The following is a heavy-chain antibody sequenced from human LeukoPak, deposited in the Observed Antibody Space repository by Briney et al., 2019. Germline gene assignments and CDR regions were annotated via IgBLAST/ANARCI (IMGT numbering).Heavy chain of an antibody. CDR1: GYTFKNFA. D-gene: IGHD3-10*01. Sequence: ASVKVSCKASGYTFKNFAIHWVRQGPGQRLEWMGWINTGNGNTKYSQKFQGRVTITKDTSASTAYMELSSLTSEDTAFYYCARGVSFYHWFDPWGQGTLVTVSS. CDR2: INTGNGNT. CDR3: ARGVSFYHWFDP. J-gene: IGHJ5*02. V-gene: IGHV1-3*04.